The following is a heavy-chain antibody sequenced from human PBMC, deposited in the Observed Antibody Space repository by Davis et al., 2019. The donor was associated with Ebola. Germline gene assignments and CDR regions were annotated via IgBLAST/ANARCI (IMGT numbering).Heavy chain of an antibody. V-gene: IGHV1-46*01. CDR3: ARDHTYSSSWYYWFDP. Sequence: ASVKVSCKASGGTFSSYAISWVRQAPGQGLEWMGIINPSGGSTSYAQKFQGRVTMTRDTSTSTVYMELSSLRSEDTAVYYCARDHTYSSSWYYWFDPWGQGTLVTVSS. CDR2: INPSGGST. J-gene: IGHJ5*02. CDR1: GGTFSSYA. D-gene: IGHD6-13*01.